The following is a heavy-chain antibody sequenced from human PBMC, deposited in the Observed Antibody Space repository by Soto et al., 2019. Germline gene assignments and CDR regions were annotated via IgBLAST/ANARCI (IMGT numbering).Heavy chain of an antibody. Sequence: GASVKVSCKASGFTLTSSAVQWVRQARGQRLEWIGWIVVGSGNTNYAQKFQERVTITRDMSTSTAYMELSSLRSEDTAVYYCAAAPPSTYYDILTGYFNYYYYGMDVWGQGTTVTVSS. CDR2: IVVGSGNT. V-gene: IGHV1-58*01. CDR1: GFTLTSSA. D-gene: IGHD3-9*01. J-gene: IGHJ6*02. CDR3: AAAPPSTYYDILTGYFNYYYYGMDV.